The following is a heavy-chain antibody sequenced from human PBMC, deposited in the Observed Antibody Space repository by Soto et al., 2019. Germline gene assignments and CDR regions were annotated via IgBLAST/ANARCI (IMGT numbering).Heavy chain of an antibody. V-gene: IGHV3-7*03. CDR1: GFSFSSYW. CDR2: IRQDGSGK. CDR3: IPTNQDCHVDY. Sequence: EVQLVESGGGLVQPGGSLRLSCEASGFSFSSYWMSWVRQAPGKGLEYVAIIRQDGSGKKSVDSVLVRVTISSDNDKTSLSLHMNSMRDDDADVYYYIPTNQDCHVDYWGQGTLVTVSS. J-gene: IGHJ4*02. D-gene: IGHD2-21*02.